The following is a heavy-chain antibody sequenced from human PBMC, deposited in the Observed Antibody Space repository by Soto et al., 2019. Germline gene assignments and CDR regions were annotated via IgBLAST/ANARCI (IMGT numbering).Heavy chain of an antibody. D-gene: IGHD2-2*02. CDR1: GFTFSSYS. V-gene: IGHV3-48*01. Sequence: EVQLVESGGGLVQPGGSLRLSCAASGFTFSSYSMNWVRQAPGKGLEWVSYISSSSSTIYYADSVKGRFTISRDNAKTSLSLQMNSLRAEDTAVYYCARARSVPAAILPAFDIWGQGTMVTVSS. CDR3: ARARSVPAAILPAFDI. CDR2: ISSSSSTI. J-gene: IGHJ3*02.